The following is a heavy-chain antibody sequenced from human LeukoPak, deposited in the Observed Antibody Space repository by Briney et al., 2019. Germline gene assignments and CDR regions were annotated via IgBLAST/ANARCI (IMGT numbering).Heavy chain of an antibody. J-gene: IGHJ5*02. CDR1: EFTFSNYD. V-gene: IGHV3-23*01. D-gene: IGHD1-14*01. CDR2: ISGGGGST. Sequence: GRSLRLSCAASEFTFSNYDMNWVRQAPGQGLEWVSGISGGGGSTYYADSVKGRFTISRDNSKNTLYLQLDSLRAEDTALYYCAKGSGINHYHWIDPWGQGTLVTVSS. CDR3: AKGSGINHYHWIDP.